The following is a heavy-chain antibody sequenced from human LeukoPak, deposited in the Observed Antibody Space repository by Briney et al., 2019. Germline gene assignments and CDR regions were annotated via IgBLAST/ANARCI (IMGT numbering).Heavy chain of an antibody. J-gene: IGHJ4*02. V-gene: IGHV3-48*01. CDR3: ARGGSYYDFWSGNYFDY. CDR2: ISSSSSSTI. Sequence: GGSLRLSCAASGFTFSSYSMNWVRQAPGKGLEWVSYISSSSSSTIYYADSVKGRFTISRDNAKNSLYLQMNSLRAEDTAVYYCARGGSYYDFWSGNYFDYWGQGTLVTVSS. CDR1: GFTFSSYS. D-gene: IGHD3-3*01.